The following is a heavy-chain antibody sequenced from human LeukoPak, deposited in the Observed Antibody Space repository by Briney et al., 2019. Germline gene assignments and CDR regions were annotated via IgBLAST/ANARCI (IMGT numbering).Heavy chain of an antibody. J-gene: IGHJ4*02. Sequence: GGSLRLSCAASGFTFSSYSMNWVRQAPGKGLEWVSSISSSSSYIYYADSVKGRFTIPRDNAKNSLYLQMNSLRAEDTAVYYCARAYYCGGDCGGFDYWGQGTLVTVSS. CDR2: ISSSSSYI. D-gene: IGHD2-21*02. CDR3: ARAYYCGGDCGGFDY. CDR1: GFTFSSYS. V-gene: IGHV3-21*01.